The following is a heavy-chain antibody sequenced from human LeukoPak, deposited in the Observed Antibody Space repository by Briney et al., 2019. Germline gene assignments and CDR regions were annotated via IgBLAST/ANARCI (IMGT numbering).Heavy chain of an antibody. V-gene: IGHV3-48*02. CDR2: IDGTSGTT. CDR3: AREPSKQHLDI. CDR1: GFTFSTYG. J-gene: IGHJ4*02. Sequence: RGSPRLSCAASGFTFSTYGMNWVRQAPGKGLEWVSYIDGTSGTTYYADSVRGRFTVSRDNAKNSVFLQMNSLKDEDTAVYYCAREPSKQHLDIWGQGTLVTVSS. D-gene: IGHD6-13*01.